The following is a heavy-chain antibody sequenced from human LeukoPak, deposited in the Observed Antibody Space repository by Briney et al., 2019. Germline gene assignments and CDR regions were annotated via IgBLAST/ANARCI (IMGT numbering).Heavy chain of an antibody. CDR3: ARDNDFWSGYHHDYFDS. V-gene: IGHV1-18*01. D-gene: IGHD3-3*01. CDR2: ISAYNGNT. J-gene: IGHJ4*02. CDR1: GYTFTSYG. Sequence: ASVKVSCKASGYTFTSYGISWVRQAPGQGLEWMGWISAYNGNTNYAQKLQGRVTMTTDTSTSTAYMELRGLRSDDTAVYYCARDNDFWSGYHHDYFDSWGQGTLVTVSS.